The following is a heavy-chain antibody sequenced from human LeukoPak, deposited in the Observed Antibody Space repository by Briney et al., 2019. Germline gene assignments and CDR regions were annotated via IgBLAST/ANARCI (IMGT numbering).Heavy chain of an antibody. V-gene: IGHV3-23*01. CDR3: AKVRLGYNDGFDF. CDR1: GFTFSSYG. J-gene: IGHJ4*02. Sequence: GGSLRLSCAASGFTFSSYGMSWVRQAPGKGLEWVSGISDSGGSTYYADPVKGRFSISRDNSKNTLYLQMNSLKAEDTAVYYCAKVRLGYNDGFDFWGQGSLVTAST. D-gene: IGHD5-24*01. CDR2: ISDSGGST.